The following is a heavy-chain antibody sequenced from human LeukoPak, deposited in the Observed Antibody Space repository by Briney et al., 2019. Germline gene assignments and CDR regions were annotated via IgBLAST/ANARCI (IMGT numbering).Heavy chain of an antibody. CDR2: IYYSGST. D-gene: IGHD3-10*01. Sequence: SETLSLTCTVSGGSISSGGYYWSWIRQHPGKGLEWIGYIYYSGSTYYNPSLKSRVTISVDTSKNQFSLKLSSVTAADTAVYYCARDVLVGSGSYFDYWVQGTLVTVSS. V-gene: IGHV4-31*03. CDR3: ARDVLVGSGSYFDY. CDR1: GGSISSGGYY. J-gene: IGHJ4*02.